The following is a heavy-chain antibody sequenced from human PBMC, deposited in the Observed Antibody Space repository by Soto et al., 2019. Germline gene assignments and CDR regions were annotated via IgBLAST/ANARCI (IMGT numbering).Heavy chain of an antibody. CDR3: AKDLFLVGVVAAPRLSRSL. D-gene: IGHD2-15*01. J-gene: IGHJ6*04. Sequence: PGGSLRLSCAASGFTFSSYAMSWVRQAPGKGLEWVSAISGSGGSTYYADSVKGRFTISRDNSKNTLYLQMNSLRAEDTAVYYWAKDLFLVGVVAAPRLSRSLRAKGTTLPLPS. CDR2: ISGSGGST. CDR1: GFTFSSYA. V-gene: IGHV3-23*01.